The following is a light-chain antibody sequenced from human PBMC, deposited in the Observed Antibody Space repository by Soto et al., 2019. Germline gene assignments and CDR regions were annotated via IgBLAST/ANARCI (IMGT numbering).Light chain of an antibody. CDR2: EVS. V-gene: IGLV2-8*01. J-gene: IGLJ3*02. CDR1: SSDVGGYNY. Sequence: QSVLTQPPSASGSPGQSVTISCTGTSSDVGGYNYVSWYQQHPGKVPKLMIYEVSKRPSGVPDRFSGSKSGNTASLTVSGLQAEDEADYYCSSYAGSNNKVFGGGTKVTVL. CDR3: SSYAGSNNKV.